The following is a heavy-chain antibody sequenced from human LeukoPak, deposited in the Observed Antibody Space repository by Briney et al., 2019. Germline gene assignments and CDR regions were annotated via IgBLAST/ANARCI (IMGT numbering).Heavy chain of an antibody. CDR2: INHSGST. D-gene: IGHD2-15*01. CDR1: GGSFSGYY. J-gene: IGHJ1*01. Sequence: ASETLSLTCAVYGGSFSGYYWSWIRQPPGKGLEWIGEINHSGSTNYNPSLKSRVTISVDTSKNQFSLKLSSVTAADTAVYYCARGGYCSGGSCYAEYFQHWGQGTLVTVSS. CDR3: ARGGYCSGGSCYAEYFQH. V-gene: IGHV4-34*01.